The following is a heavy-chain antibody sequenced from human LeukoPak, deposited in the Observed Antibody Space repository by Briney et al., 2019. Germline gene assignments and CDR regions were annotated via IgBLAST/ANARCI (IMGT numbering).Heavy chain of an antibody. CDR3: ASCYGLTTVLPGY. CDR1: GGSISSSSYY. V-gene: IGHV4-39*01. Sequence: PSETLSLTCTVSGGSISSSSYYWGWIRQPPGKGREWIGCIYYSGSTYYNPSLKSRVTISVDTSKNQFSLKLSSVPAADTAVYYCASCYGLTTVLPGYWGQGTLVTVSS. D-gene: IGHD4-17*01. CDR2: IYYSGST. J-gene: IGHJ4*02.